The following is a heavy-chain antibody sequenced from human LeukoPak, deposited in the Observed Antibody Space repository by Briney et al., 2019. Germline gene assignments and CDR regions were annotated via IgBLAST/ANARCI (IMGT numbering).Heavy chain of an antibody. J-gene: IGHJ4*02. V-gene: IGHV1-3*01. CDR2: INAGNGNT. CDR1: EYIFTDYA. D-gene: IGHD5-24*01. Sequence: ASVKVSCKASEYIFTDYAINWVRQAPGQRLEWMGWINAGNGNTKYSQQFQGRVTITRDTSASTAYMELSSLTSEDTAVYYCARGRWSATTATYYLDFWGQGTLVTVSS. CDR3: ARGRWSATTATYYLDF.